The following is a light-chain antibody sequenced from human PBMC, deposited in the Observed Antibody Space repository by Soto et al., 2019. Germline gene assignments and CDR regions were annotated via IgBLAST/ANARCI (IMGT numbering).Light chain of an antibody. CDR2: GAS. CDR1: QSVTSNY. J-gene: IGKJ1*01. CDR3: HQYNNWPPWT. Sequence: EIVLTQSPGTLSLSPGERATLSCRASQSVTSNYLAWHRQKPGQAPRLLIYGASSRATGIPDRFSGSGSGTDFTLSISGLEPEDFAVYYCHQYNNWPPWTFGQGTKVDIK. V-gene: IGKV3-20*01.